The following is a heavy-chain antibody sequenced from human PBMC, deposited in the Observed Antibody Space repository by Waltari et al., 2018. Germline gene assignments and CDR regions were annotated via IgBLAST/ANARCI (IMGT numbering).Heavy chain of an antibody. J-gene: IGHJ4*02. V-gene: IGHV1-18*01. D-gene: IGHD1-7*01. Sequence: QVQLVQSGAEVKKPGASVKVSCQDSGYHLTSYGISWLRQAPGQGLEWVGWIRAYNGNTEYAQKFQGRVTMTTDTSTSTAYMELRSLRSDDTAIYYCARLGDWNYDYWGQGTLVTVSS. CDR3: ARLGDWNYDY. CDR1: GYHLTSYG. CDR2: IRAYNGNT.